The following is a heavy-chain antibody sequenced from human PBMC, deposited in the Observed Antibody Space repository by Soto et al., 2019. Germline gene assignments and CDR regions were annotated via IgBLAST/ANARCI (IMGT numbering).Heavy chain of an antibody. CDR1: GFTFSSYG. D-gene: IGHD4-4*01. V-gene: IGHV3-33*01. Sequence: QVQLVESGGGVVQPGRSLRLSCAASGFTFSSYGMHWVRQAPGKGLEWVAVIWYDGSNKYYADSVKGQFTISRDNSKNTLYLQMNSLRAEDTAVYYCARGIYSTNSPPDYWGQGTLVTVSS. CDR3: ARGIYSTNSPPDY. CDR2: IWYDGSNK. J-gene: IGHJ4*02.